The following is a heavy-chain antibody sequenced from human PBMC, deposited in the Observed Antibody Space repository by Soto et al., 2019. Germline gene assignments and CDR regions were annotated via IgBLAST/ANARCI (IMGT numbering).Heavy chain of an antibody. Sequence: GGSLRLSCAASGFTFSSYAMSWVRQAPGKGLEWVSAISGSGGSTYYADSVKGRFTISRDNSKNTLYLQMNSLRAEDTAVYYCAKRPTPHIVVVPAAMVHYYYYYMDVWGKGTTVTVSS. CDR2: ISGSGGST. CDR1: GFTFSSYA. D-gene: IGHD2-2*01. J-gene: IGHJ6*03. CDR3: AKRPTPHIVVVPAAMVHYYYYYMDV. V-gene: IGHV3-23*01.